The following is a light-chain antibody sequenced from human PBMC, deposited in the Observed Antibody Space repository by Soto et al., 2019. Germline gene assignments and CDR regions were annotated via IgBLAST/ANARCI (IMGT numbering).Light chain of an antibody. CDR3: QQSFSRPMYT. CDR1: HTISTY. V-gene: IGKV1-39*01. CDR2: DAS. J-gene: IGKJ2*01. Sequence: DIQMTQSPSSLSASVGDRVMITCRESHTISTYLNWYQQKPGTAPKLLIYDASTLQSGVPSRFSGSGSGTDFTLTISNLQPEDFATFYCQQSFSRPMYTFGQGTKVDIK.